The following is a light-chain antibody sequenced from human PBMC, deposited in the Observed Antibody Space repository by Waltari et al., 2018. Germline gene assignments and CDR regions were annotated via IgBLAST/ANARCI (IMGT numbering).Light chain of an antibody. Sequence: QSALTQPPSASGSPGQSVTSSCTGTSSDVGGYNYVSWYQQHPGKAPKLMIYEVSKRPSGVPDRFSGSKSGNTASLTVSGLQAEDEADYYCSSYAGSNVVFGGGTKLTVL. J-gene: IGLJ2*01. CDR3: SSYAGSNVV. CDR1: SSDVGGYNY. V-gene: IGLV2-8*01. CDR2: EVS.